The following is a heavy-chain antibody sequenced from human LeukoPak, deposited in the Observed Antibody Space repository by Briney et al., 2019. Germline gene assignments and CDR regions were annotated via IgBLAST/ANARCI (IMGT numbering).Heavy chain of an antibody. Sequence: SETLSLTCSVSGVSVGSHFWSWVRQPAGKALEWIGRVSASGAISSNPSLNSRVTMSLDTSKNQFSLKLTSVTAADTAVYFCARAYSGGDCTAGGAFDIWGQGTMVTVSS. CDR3: ARAYSGGDCTAGGAFDI. CDR1: GVSVGSHF. CDR2: VSASGAI. J-gene: IGHJ3*02. D-gene: IGHD2-21*01. V-gene: IGHV4-4*07.